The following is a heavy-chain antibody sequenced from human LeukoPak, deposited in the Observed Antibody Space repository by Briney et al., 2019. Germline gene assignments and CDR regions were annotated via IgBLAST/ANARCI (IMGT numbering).Heavy chain of an antibody. CDR1: GFTFSSYA. CDR3: AKVAYYYGSGSYFQAYFDY. D-gene: IGHD3-10*01. Sequence: GGSLRLSCAASGFTFSSYAMGWVRQAPGKGLEWLLAVSGGNDNTHYADSVKGRFTIYRDNSKNTLYLQMNSLRAEDTALYYCAKVAYYYGSGSYFQAYFDYWGQGTLVTVSS. CDR2: VSGGNDNT. V-gene: IGHV3-23*01. J-gene: IGHJ4*02.